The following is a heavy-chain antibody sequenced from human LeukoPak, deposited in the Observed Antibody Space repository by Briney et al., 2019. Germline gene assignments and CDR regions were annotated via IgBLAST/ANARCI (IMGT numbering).Heavy chain of an antibody. V-gene: IGHV3-30*18. D-gene: IGHD6-13*01. J-gene: IGHJ4*02. CDR3: AKDQLISIAADGYFDY. CDR2: ISYDGSNK. Sequence: PGGSLRLSCAASGFTFSSYVMHWVRQAPGKGLEWVAIISYDGSNKYYADSVKGRFTISRDNSKSTLYLQMNSLRAEDTAVYYCAKDQLISIAADGYFDYWGQGTLVTVSS. CDR1: GFTFSSYV.